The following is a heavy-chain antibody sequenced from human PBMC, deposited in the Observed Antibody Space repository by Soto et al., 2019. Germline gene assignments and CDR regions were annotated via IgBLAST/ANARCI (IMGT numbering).Heavy chain of an antibody. CDR1: GFTFSGSG. CDR2: IRTKTNNYAT. D-gene: IGHD6-19*01. V-gene: IGHV3-73*01. Sequence: GGSLRLSCAASGFTFSGSGIHWVRQASGKGLEWVGRIRTKTNNYATAYAASVKGRFTISRDDSKNMAYLQMNSLKTEDTAVYYCTAMAGIDYWGQGTLVTVSS. J-gene: IGHJ4*02. CDR3: TAMAGIDY.